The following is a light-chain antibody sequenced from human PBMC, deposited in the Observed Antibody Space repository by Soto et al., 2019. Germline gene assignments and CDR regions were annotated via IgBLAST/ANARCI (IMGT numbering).Light chain of an antibody. J-gene: IGKJ4*01. CDR1: QSLSRSY. CDR2: GAS. V-gene: IGKV3D-20*02. CDR3: QQRSNKLT. Sequence: IVLTQSPGTLSFSPGETATLSCTASQSLSRSYLAWYQQKPGQPPRLLIYGASSRATGIPDRVGGSGSGTDFTLTISSIDPEVFAVYYCQQRSNKLTFGGGTKVDIK.